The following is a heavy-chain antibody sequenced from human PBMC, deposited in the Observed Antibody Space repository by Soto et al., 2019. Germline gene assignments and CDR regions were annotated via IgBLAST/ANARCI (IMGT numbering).Heavy chain of an antibody. J-gene: IGHJ4*02. CDR3: TRDSAVRGVVDY. V-gene: IGHV4-59*01. Sequence: SETLSLTCTVTGGSISTFHWSWIRQPPGKGLEWIGYIYYSGSTNYNPSLKSRVTISVDTSKNQFSLRLNSVTAADTAVYYCTRDSAVRGVVDYWGQGTLVTVSS. CDR2: IYYSGST. D-gene: IGHD3-10*01. CDR1: GGSISTFH.